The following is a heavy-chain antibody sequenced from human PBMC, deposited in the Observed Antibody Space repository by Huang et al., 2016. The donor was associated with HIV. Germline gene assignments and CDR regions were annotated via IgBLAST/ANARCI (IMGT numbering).Heavy chain of an antibody. V-gene: IGHV3-53*01. CDR1: GFTVSTNY. D-gene: IGHD2-8*02. Sequence: EVQLVESGGGLIQPGGSLRLSCAASGFTVSTNYMTWVRQAPGKGREWVSLIYSGGTKYYADSVKGRFTISRDDSENTLYLHMTSLRAGDTAVYYCAKEGDTGAALGYWGQGTLVTVS. CDR2: IYSGGTK. J-gene: IGHJ4*02. CDR3: AKEGDTGAALGY.